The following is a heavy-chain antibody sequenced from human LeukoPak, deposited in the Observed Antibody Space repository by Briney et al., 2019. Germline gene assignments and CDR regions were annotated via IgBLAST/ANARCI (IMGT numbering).Heavy chain of an antibody. Sequence: PSETLSLTCTVSGGSVSSYYWSWIRQPPGKGLEWIGHVYHTGNTNYNPSLKSRVTISADTSKNELSLKLSSVTAADTAVYYCARGSYCSSGSCMFDYWGQGTLSPSPQ. CDR3: ARGSYCSSGSCMFDY. CDR2: VYHTGNT. CDR1: GGSVSSYY. V-gene: IGHV4-59*02. J-gene: IGHJ4*02. D-gene: IGHD2-15*01.